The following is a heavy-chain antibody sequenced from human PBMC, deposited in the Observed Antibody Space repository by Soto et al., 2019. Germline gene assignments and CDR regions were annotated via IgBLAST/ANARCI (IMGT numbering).Heavy chain of an antibody. V-gene: IGHV3-30-3*01. Sequence: GGSLRLSCAASGFIFRNYAMHWVRQAPGKGLEWVAVVAYDGSNKYYADSVKGRFTISRDNSKNTLYLQLNSLRAEDTAVYYCAREDYGRHYFDYWGQGTPVTVSS. CDR2: VAYDGSNK. CDR3: AREDYGRHYFDY. D-gene: IGHD4-17*01. CDR1: GFIFRNYA. J-gene: IGHJ4*02.